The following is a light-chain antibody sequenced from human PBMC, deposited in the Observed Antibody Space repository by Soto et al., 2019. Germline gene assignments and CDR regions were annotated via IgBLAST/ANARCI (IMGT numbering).Light chain of an antibody. V-gene: IGKV2-28*01. CDR3: MQALHPHT. CDR2: LGS. Sequence: EIVMTQSPLSLPATPGEPASISCRSNQSLLHRNGYNYLDWYLQKPGQSTQLLIYLGSHRASGVPEKFSGSGSGTDFTLKISRLENEDVRVYYCMQALHPHTFGQGTKLEIK. CDR1: QSLLHRNGYNY. J-gene: IGKJ2*01.